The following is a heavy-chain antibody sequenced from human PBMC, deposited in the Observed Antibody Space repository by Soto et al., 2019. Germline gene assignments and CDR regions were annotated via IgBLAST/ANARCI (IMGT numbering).Heavy chain of an antibody. CDR3: QGGYCSGGSCYPNWFDP. Sequence: QVHLVQSGAEVKKPGSSVKVSCKASGGNFSSYAISWVRQAPGQGLEWMGGIIPIFGTANYAQKFQGRVTITEDETTSTAYMELSSLGSEDTAVYYCQGGYCSGGSCYPNWFDPWGRGTLVTVSS. CDR1: GGNFSSYA. J-gene: IGHJ5*02. CDR2: IIPIFGTA. D-gene: IGHD2-15*01. V-gene: IGHV1-69*19.